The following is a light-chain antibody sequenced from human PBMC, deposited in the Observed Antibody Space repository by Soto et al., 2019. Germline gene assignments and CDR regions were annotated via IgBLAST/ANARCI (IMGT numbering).Light chain of an antibody. V-gene: IGKV3-20*01. Sequence: EIVLTQSPGTLSLSPGERATLSCRASQSVVSSYLAWYQQKPGHSPRLLIYGASSWATGIPDRFSGSGSGTDFTLTISRLEPEDFAVYYCQHYGSSPWTFGQGTKGEIK. CDR3: QHYGSSPWT. CDR2: GAS. J-gene: IGKJ1*01. CDR1: QSVVSSY.